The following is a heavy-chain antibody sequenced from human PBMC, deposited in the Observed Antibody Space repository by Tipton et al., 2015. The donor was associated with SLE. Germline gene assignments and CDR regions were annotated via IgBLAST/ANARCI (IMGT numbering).Heavy chain of an antibody. D-gene: IGHD2-2*02. Sequence: TLSLTCTVSGDSITAYYWSWIRQHPGKGLEWIGSIYYSGSTNYNPSLKSRVTISIDTSKNQFSLRLTSVTAADTAVYFCARHRVEVPAGIYWGYYGLDVWGQGTTVTVSS. V-gene: IGHV4-59*08. CDR1: GDSITAYY. J-gene: IGHJ6*02. CDR2: IYYSGST. CDR3: ARHRVEVPAGIYWGYYGLDV.